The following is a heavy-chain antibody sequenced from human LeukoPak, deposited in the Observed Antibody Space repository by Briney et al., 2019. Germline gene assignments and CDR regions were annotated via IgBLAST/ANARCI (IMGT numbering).Heavy chain of an antibody. V-gene: IGHV4-59*08. CDR3: ATWGIAVAGTFDY. Sequence: PSETLSLTCTVSGGSINNYYWSWIRQPPGKGLEWIGYIYYSGSTNYNPSFKSRVAISVDTSKNQFSLKLSSVTAADTAVYYCATWGIAVAGTFDYWGQGTLVTVST. J-gene: IGHJ4*02. CDR2: IYYSGST. CDR1: GGSINNYY. D-gene: IGHD6-19*01.